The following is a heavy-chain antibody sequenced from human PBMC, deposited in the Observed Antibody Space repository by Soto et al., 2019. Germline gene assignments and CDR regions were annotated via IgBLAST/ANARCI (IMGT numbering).Heavy chain of an antibody. J-gene: IGHJ3*02. CDR2: IQSGGPT. CDR3: ARDRLMTTVTSNAFDI. V-gene: IGHV3-66*01. CDR1: GFTVSSKY. Sequence: PGGSPRLSCAASGFTVSSKYMSWVRQAPGKGLEWVSLIQSGGPTYYADSVKGRFTISRDTSENTVHLQMDSLRAEDTAVYYCARDRLMTTVTSNAFDIWGQGTMVTVSS. D-gene: IGHD4-17*01.